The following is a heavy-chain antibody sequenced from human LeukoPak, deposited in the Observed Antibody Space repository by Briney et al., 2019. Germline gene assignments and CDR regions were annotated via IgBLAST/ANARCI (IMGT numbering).Heavy chain of an antibody. CDR2: INPNSGGT. CDR1: GYTFTGYY. V-gene: IGHV1-2*02. J-gene: IGHJ4*02. D-gene: IGHD3-3*02. Sequence: ASVKVSCKASGYTFTGYYMHWVRQAPGQGLEWMGWINPNSGGTNYAQKFQGRVTMTRDTSISTAYMELSRLRSDDTAVYYCVRELDGTIFGVVTPPYWGQGTLVTVSS. CDR3: VRELDGTIFGVVTPPY.